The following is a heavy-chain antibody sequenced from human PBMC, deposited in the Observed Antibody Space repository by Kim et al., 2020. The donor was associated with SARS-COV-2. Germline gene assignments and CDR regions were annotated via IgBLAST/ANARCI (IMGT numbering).Heavy chain of an antibody. CDR3: ARGLDYYDSSGYYSDY. Sequence: KFQGRVTITADKSTSTAYMELSSLRSEDTAVYYCARGLDYYDSSGYYSDYWGQGTLVTVSS. J-gene: IGHJ4*02. V-gene: IGHV1-69*04. D-gene: IGHD3-22*01.